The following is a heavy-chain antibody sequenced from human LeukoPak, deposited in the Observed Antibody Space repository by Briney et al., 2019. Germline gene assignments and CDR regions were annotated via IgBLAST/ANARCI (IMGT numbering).Heavy chain of an antibody. CDR2: INWNGGST. J-gene: IGHJ4*02. V-gene: IGHV3-20*04. CDR1: GFNFGDYG. Sequence: GGSLRLSCAASGFNFGDYGMSWVRQAPGKGLEWVSAINWNGGSTGYADSVKGRFTISRDNSKNSLYLQMNSLRAEDTALYYCARGYGSVLDYWGQGTLVTVSS. CDR3: ARGYGSVLDY. D-gene: IGHD3-10*01.